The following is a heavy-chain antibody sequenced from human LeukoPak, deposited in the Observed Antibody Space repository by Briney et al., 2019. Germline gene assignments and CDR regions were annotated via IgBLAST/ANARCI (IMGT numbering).Heavy chain of an antibody. Sequence: ASVKVSCKASGYSFNAYGICWVRQAPGQGLEWMGWLDSYNGITKSAPKFRGRVTMTTDTSTTTVYMELRNLRSDDTAVYYCARGRWLEGSDYWGQGSLVIVSS. CDR3: ARGRWLEGSDY. CDR1: GYSFNAYG. J-gene: IGHJ4*02. D-gene: IGHD5-12*01. CDR2: LDSYNGIT. V-gene: IGHV1-18*01.